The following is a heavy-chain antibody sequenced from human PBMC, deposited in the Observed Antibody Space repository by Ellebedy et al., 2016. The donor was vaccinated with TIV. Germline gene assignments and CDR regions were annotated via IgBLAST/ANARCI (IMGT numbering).Heavy chain of an antibody. J-gene: IGHJ3*02. V-gene: IGHV4-31*03. D-gene: IGHD1-26*01. Sequence: MPSETLSLTCTVPGGSIRSDGFFWSWIRQHPGKGLEWIGFSDYRGRAHYNPSLKSRLTISVDTSNNRFSLKLRSVTAADTAVYYCARDLYSGHYEGFGAFDIWGQGTLVTVSS. CDR1: GGSIRSDGFF. CDR2: SDYRGRA. CDR3: ARDLYSGHYEGFGAFDI.